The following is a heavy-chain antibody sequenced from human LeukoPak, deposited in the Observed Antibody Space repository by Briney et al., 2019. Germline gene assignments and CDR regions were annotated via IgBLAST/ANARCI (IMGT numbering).Heavy chain of an antibody. CDR2: IYHSGST. CDR3: ASLEYSSSAGGY. D-gene: IGHD6-6*01. J-gene: IGHJ4*02. Sequence: SETLSLTRAVSGYSISSGYYWGWSRQPPGQGLEWIGSIYHSGSTYYNPSLKSRFTISVDTSKNQFPLKLSSVTAADTAVYYCASLEYSSSAGGYWGQGTLVTVSS. CDR1: GYSISSGYY. V-gene: IGHV4-38-2*01.